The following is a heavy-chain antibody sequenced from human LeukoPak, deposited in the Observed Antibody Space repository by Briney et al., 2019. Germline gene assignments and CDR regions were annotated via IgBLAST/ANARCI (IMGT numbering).Heavy chain of an antibody. CDR3: ARAGEQSSSSWYSDYFGY. CDR2: IWYDGSNK. CDR1: GFTFSSYG. J-gene: IGHJ4*02. V-gene: IGHV3-33*01. Sequence: GGCLRLSCAASGFTFSSYGKHWVRQAPGKGLEGVADIWYDGSNKYYADSVQSRFTSSRDNSKNTLYLQMNSLRAEDTAVYYCARAGEQSSSSWYSDYFGYWGQGTLVTVSS. D-gene: IGHD6-13*01.